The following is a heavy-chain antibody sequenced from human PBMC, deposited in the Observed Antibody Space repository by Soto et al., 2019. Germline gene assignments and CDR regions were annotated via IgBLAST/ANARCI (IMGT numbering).Heavy chain of an antibody. D-gene: IGHD2-8*01. CDR1: GYTFTSYD. Sequence: ASVKVSCKASGYTFTSYDINWVRQATGQGLEWMGWMNPNSGNTGYAQKFQGRVTMTRNTSISTAYMELSSLRSEDTAVYYCARWDCTNGVCYFDYWGQGTLVTVS. CDR2: MNPNSGNT. CDR3: ARWDCTNGVCYFDY. J-gene: IGHJ4*02. V-gene: IGHV1-8*01.